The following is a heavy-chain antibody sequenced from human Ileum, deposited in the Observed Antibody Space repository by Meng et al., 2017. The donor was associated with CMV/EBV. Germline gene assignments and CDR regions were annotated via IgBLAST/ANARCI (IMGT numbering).Heavy chain of an antibody. CDR1: GYTFTDYY. V-gene: IGHV1-2*06. CDR2: IHPNSGGT. Sequence: SCKASGYTFTDYYIHWVRQAPGQGLERMGRIHPNSGGTNYEQRFQGRVTMTRDTSISAAYMELSSLISDDTAIYYCARGDGTAAGTAYWGLGTLVTVSS. CDR3: ARGDGTAAGTAY. D-gene: IGHD6-13*01. J-gene: IGHJ4*02.